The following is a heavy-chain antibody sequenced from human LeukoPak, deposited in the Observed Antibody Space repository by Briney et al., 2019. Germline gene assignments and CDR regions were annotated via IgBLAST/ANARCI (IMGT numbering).Heavy chain of an antibody. CDR3: ARSRHSYDSSGFPHY. CDR2: CYSDGST. CDR1: GFTFSSYE. J-gene: IGHJ4*02. V-gene: IGHV3-66*01. Sequence: GGSLRLSCAASGFTFSSYEMNWVRQAPGKGLEWVSICYSDGSTYYADSVKGRFTLSRDSSKNTVFLQMNSLRAEDTAVYYCARSRHSYDSSGFPHYWGQGTLVTVSS. D-gene: IGHD3-22*01.